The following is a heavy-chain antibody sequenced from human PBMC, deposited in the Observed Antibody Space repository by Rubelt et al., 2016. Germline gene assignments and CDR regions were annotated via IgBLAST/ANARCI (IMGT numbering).Heavy chain of an antibody. V-gene: IGHV4-34*01. Sequence: QVQLQQWGAGLLKPSETLSLTCAVYGGSFSGYYWSWIRQPPGKGLEWIGSIYYSGSTYYNPSLKSRVTISVDTSKNQFSLKLSSVTAADTAVYYCARDLVERFLERLDAFDIWGQGTMVTVSS. CDR2: IYYSGST. D-gene: IGHD3-3*01. CDR1: GGSFSGYY. CDR3: ARDLVERFLERLDAFDI. J-gene: IGHJ3*02.